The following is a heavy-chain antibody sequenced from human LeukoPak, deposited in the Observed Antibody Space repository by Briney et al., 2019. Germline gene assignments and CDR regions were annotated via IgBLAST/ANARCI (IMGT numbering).Heavy chain of an antibody. V-gene: IGHV1-69*01. CDR1: GGTFSSYA. Sequence: SVKVSCKASGGTFSSYAISWVRQAPGQGLEWMGGIIPIFGTASYAQKFQGRVTITADESTSTAYMELNSLRSEDTAVYYCASTHRAYYGSGSSSYWGQGTLVTVSS. J-gene: IGHJ4*02. CDR2: IIPIFGTA. D-gene: IGHD3-10*01. CDR3: ASTHRAYYGSGSSSY.